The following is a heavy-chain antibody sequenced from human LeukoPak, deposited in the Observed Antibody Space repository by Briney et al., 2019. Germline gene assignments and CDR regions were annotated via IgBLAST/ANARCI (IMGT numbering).Heavy chain of an antibody. D-gene: IGHD6-19*01. CDR2: INPNSGGT. CDR1: GYTFTSYD. J-gene: IGHJ3*02. Sequence: ASVKVSCKASGYTFTSYDINWVRQATGQGLEWMGWINPNSGGTNYAQKFQGRVTMTRDTSISTAYMELSRLRSDDTAVYYCARGEEQWLVVDDAFDIWGQGTMVTVSS. CDR3: ARGEEQWLVVDDAFDI. V-gene: IGHV1-2*02.